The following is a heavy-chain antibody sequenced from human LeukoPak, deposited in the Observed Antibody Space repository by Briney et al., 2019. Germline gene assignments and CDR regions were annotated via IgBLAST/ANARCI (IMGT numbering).Heavy chain of an antibody. CDR1: GGSISSYY. D-gene: IGHD3-22*01. CDR2: IYYSGST. CDR3: ARIYDSRTGLLDY. V-gene: IGHV4-59*01. Sequence: SETLSLTCTVSGGSISSYYWTWIRQPPGKGLEWIGHIYYSGSTTYNLSLQSRVTISVDTSKNQFSLKLSSVTAADTAVYYCARIYDSRTGLLDYWGRGILVTVSS. J-gene: IGHJ4*02.